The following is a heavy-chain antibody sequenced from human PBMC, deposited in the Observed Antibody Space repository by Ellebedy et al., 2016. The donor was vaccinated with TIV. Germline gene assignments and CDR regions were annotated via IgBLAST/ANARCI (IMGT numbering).Heavy chain of an antibody. V-gene: IGHV5-51*01. CDR3: ARLPGGAGDYYDSSGSDI. CDR2: INPGDSDI. Sequence: GESLKISCKGSGYTFTSFWIGWVRQMPGEGLEWMGIINPGDSDIRYSPSFQGQVTISADKSISTAYLQWSSLKASDTAIYYCARLPGGAGDYYDSSGSDIWGQGTMVTVSS. CDR1: GYTFTSFW. J-gene: IGHJ3*02. D-gene: IGHD3-22*01.